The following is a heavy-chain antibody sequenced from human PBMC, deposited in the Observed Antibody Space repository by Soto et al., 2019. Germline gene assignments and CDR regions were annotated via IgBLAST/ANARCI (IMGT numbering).Heavy chain of an antibody. CDR3: SKGALGQCAGAICYQFDS. D-gene: IGHD2-8*02. V-gene: IGHV3-23*01. CDR1: GFTFSTYA. CDR2: IIGSGINT. Sequence: DVQLLESGGGLIHPGGSLRLSCAASGFTFSTYAMNWVRQVPGNGPEWVSSIIGSGINTYYTDSVKGRFTISRDNSKSTLHLQMNSLRVEDTAVYYCSKGALGQCAGAICYQFDSWGQGTLVTVAS. J-gene: IGHJ4*02.